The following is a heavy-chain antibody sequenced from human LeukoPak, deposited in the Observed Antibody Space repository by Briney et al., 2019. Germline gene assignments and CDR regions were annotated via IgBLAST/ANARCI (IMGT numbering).Heavy chain of an antibody. J-gene: IGHJ4*02. D-gene: IGHD5-24*01. V-gene: IGHV1-69*13. Sequence: SVKVSCKASGYTFTSYAISWVRQAPGQGLEWMGGIIPIFGTANYAQKFQGRVTITADESTSTAYMELSSLRSEDTAVYDCARLRDGYNYWAPLFYWGQGTLVTVSS. CDR3: ARLRDGYNYWAPLFY. CDR1: GYTFTSYA. CDR2: IIPIFGTA.